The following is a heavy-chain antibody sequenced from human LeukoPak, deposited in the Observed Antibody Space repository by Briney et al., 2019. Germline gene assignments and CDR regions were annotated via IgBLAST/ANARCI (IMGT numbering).Heavy chain of an antibody. D-gene: IGHD3-16*01. CDR2: IYYSGST. CDR3: AREGETKFDY. Sequence: SETLSLTCTVSGGSISSGGYYWSWIRQHPGKGLEWIGYIYYSGSTYYNPSLKSRVTISVDTSKNQLSLKLSSVTAADTAVYYCAREGETKFDYWGQGTLVTVSS. J-gene: IGHJ4*02. V-gene: IGHV4-31*03. CDR1: GGSISSGGYY.